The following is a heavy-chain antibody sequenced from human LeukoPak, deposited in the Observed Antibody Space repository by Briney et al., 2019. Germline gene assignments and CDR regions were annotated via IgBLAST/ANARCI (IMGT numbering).Heavy chain of an antibody. CDR2: INHSGST. D-gene: IGHD2-2*01. Sequence: SETLSLTCAVYGGSFSGYYWSWIRQPPGKGLEWIGEINHSGSTNYNPSLKSRVTISVDTSRNQFSLKLSSVTAADTAVYYCASGEYQLLFSHHYYYYGMDVWGQGTTVTVSS. J-gene: IGHJ6*02. CDR1: GGSFSGYY. V-gene: IGHV4-34*01. CDR3: ASGEYQLLFSHHYYYYGMDV.